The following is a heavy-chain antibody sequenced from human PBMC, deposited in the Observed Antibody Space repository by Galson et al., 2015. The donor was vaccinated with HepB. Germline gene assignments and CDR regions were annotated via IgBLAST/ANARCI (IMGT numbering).Heavy chain of an antibody. CDR1: GGSISSYY. CDR3: AREGPYSSGWHDAFDI. V-gene: IGHV4-59*01. J-gene: IGHJ3*02. D-gene: IGHD6-19*01. CDR2: IYYSGST. Sequence: SETLSLTCTVSGGSISSYYWSWIRQPPGKGLEWIGYIYYSGSTNYNPSLKSRVTISVDTSKNQFSLKLSSVTAADTAVYYCAREGPYSSGWHDAFDIWGQGTMVTVSS.